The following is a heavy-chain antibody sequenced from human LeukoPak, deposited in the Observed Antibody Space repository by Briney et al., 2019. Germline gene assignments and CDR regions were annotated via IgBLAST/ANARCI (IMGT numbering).Heavy chain of an antibody. CDR3: ARRRDGDY. Sequence: GGSLRLSCAASGFTFSSLDMAWVRQAPGKGLEWVANIRQDGSEKYYVDSVKGRFTISRDNAKNSLYLQMNSLRAEDTAVYYCARRRDGDYWGQGTLVTVSS. J-gene: IGHJ4*02. V-gene: IGHV3-7*01. CDR1: GFTFSSLD. CDR2: IRQDGSEK. D-gene: IGHD5-24*01.